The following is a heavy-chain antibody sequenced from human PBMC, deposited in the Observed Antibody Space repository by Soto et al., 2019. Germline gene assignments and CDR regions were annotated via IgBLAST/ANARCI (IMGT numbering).Heavy chain of an antibody. J-gene: IGHJ6*02. CDR2: IYYSGST. CDR1: GGSISSYY. CDR3: ARIPPRGGNYYYYGMDV. V-gene: IGHV4-59*12. Sequence: SETLSLTCAVSGGSISSYYWSWIRQPPGKGLEWIGYIYYSGSTNYNPSLKSRVTISVDTSKNQFSLKLSSVTAADTAVYYCARIPPRGGNYYYYGMDVWGQGTKVTVSS. D-gene: IGHD3-16*01.